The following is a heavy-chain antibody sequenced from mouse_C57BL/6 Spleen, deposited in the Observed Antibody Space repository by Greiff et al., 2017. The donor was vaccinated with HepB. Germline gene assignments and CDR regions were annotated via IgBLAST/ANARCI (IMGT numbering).Heavy chain of an antibody. V-gene: IGHV5-16*01. D-gene: IGHD3-2*02. J-gene: IGHJ4*01. CDR1: GFTFSDYY. CDR2: INYDGSST. CDR3: ARGSGPLYAMDY. Sequence: EVKLMESEGGLVQPGSSMKLSCTASGFTFSDYYMAWVRQVPEKGLEWVANINYDGSSTYYLDSLKSRFIISRDNAKNILYLQMSSLKSEDTATYYCARGSGPLYAMDYWGQGTSVTVSS.